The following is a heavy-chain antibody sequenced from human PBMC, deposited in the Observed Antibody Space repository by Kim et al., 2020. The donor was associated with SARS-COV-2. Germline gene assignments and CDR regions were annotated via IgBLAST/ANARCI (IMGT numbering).Heavy chain of an antibody. Sequence: GGSLRLSCAASGFTFSSYAMSWVRQAPGKGLEWVSAISGSGGSTYYADSVKGRFTISRDNSKNTLYLQMNSLRAEDTAVYYCAKGQGWFGEREYYFDYWGQGTLVTVSS. J-gene: IGHJ4*02. D-gene: IGHD3-10*01. CDR2: ISGSGGST. V-gene: IGHV3-23*01. CDR1: GFTFSSYA. CDR3: AKGQGWFGEREYYFDY.